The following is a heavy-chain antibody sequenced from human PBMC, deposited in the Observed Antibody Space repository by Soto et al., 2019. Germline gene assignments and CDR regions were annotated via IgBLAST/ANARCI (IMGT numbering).Heavy chain of an antibody. V-gene: IGHV3-23*01. J-gene: IGHJ4*02. Sequence: EMQLLESGGGLVQAGGSLRLSCAASGFTVSSYALNWVRQAPGKGLEWVSGISASTYYADSVKGGFTISIDTAKNTLYLQMNSLRAADTAIYFCAIRMYSTKWYYLDYWGQGTLVTVSS. D-gene: IGHD6-13*01. CDR1: GFTVSSYA. CDR2: ISAST. CDR3: AIRMYSTKWYYLDY.